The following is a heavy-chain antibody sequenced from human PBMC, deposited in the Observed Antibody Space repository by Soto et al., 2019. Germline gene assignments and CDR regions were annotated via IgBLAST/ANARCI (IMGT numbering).Heavy chain of an antibody. J-gene: IGHJ3*02. V-gene: IGHV1-18*01. CDR1: GYTFTRYG. CDR2: ISTYNGNT. Sequence: QVQLEQSGAEVKKPGASVKVSCKASGYTFTRYGITWVRQAPGQGLEWMGRISTYNGNTNYAQKLQGRVTMTADTATTTAYMELRSLTSDATAVYYCAGAPGYSTDRGAFDIWGQGTVVTVSS. CDR3: AGAPGYSTDRGAFDI. D-gene: IGHD6-13*01.